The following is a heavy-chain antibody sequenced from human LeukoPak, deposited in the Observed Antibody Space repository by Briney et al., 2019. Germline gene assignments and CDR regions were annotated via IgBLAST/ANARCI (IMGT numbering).Heavy chain of an antibody. CDR3: ARVGTYSGWPWGYYYYYMDV. CDR2: IKQDGSEK. Sequence: PGGSLRLSCAASGFTFSSYWMSWVRQAPGKGLEWVANIKQDGSEKYYVDSVKGRFTISRDNAKNSLYLQMNSLRAEDTAVYYCARVGTYSGWPWGYYYYYMDVWGKGTTVTVSS. V-gene: IGHV3-7*01. CDR1: GFTFSSYW. D-gene: IGHD6-25*01. J-gene: IGHJ6*03.